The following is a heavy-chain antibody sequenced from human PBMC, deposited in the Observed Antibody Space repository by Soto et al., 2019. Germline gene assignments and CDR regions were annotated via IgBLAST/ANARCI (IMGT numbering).Heavy chain of an antibody. J-gene: IGHJ4*02. CDR2: INAGNGNT. CDR3: ATEPRHYDILTGYSN. D-gene: IGHD3-9*01. Sequence: QVQLVQSGAEVKKPGASVKVSCKASGYTFTSYAMHWVRQAPGQRLEWMGWINAGNGNTKYSQKFQGRVTITRDTSASTADMELSSLRSEDTAVYYCATEPRHYDILTGYSNWGQGTLVPVSS. CDR1: GYTFTSYA. V-gene: IGHV1-3*01.